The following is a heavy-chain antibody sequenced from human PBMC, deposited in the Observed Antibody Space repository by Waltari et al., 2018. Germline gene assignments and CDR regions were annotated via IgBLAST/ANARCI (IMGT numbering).Heavy chain of an antibody. CDR1: GYTFTGYY. J-gene: IGHJ5*02. CDR2: INPNSGGT. D-gene: IGHD6-13*01. Sequence: QVQLVQSGAEVKKPGASVKVSCKASGYTFTGYYMHWVRQAPGQGLEWMGRINPNSGGTNYAQKFQGRVTMTRDTSISTAYMELSRLRSDDTAVYYCARAQGGSSWSNWFDPWGQGTLVTVSS. V-gene: IGHV1-2*06. CDR3: ARAQGGSSWSNWFDP.